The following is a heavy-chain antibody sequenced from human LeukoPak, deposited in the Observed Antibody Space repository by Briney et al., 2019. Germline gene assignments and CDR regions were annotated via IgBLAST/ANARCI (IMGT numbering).Heavy chain of an antibody. CDR1: GGSISSSSYY. CDR2: IYYSGST. Sequence: SETLSLTCTVSGGSISSSSYYWGWIRQPPGKGLEWIGSIYYSGSTYYNPSLKSRVTISVDTSKNQFSLKLSSVTAADTAVYYCARDRGAALHSYYFDYWGQGTLVTVSS. V-gene: IGHV4-39*07. J-gene: IGHJ4*02. CDR3: ARDRGAALHSYYFDY. D-gene: IGHD6-13*01.